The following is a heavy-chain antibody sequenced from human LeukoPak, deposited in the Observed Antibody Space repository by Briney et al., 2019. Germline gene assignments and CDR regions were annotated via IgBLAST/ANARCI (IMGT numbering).Heavy chain of an antibody. CDR2: IRYDGSNK. CDR1: GFTFSSYG. V-gene: IGHV3-30*02. D-gene: IGHD3-10*01. J-gene: IGHJ5*02. Sequence: PGGSLRLSCPASGFTFSSYGMHWVRQAPGKGLEWVAFIRYDGSNKYYADSVKGRFTISRDNSKNTLYLQMNSLRAEDTAVYYCAKDPYSYGSGSYVWFDPWGQGTLLTVSS. CDR3: AKDPYSYGSGSYVWFDP.